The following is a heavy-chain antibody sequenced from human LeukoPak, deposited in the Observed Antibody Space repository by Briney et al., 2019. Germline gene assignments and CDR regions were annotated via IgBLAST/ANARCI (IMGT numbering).Heavy chain of an antibody. CDR3: ARRSSVQWELLISHTLNDAFDI. Sequence: GESLKISCQSSGYNFTPYWIVWVRQMPGKGLEWMGITFAGYSYTIYSPSFQGQVTMSVDKSISTAYLQWSSLKASDTAMYYCARRSSVQWELLISHTLNDAFDIWGQGTMVTVSS. CDR1: GYNFTPYW. CDR2: TFAGYSYT. D-gene: IGHD1-26*01. J-gene: IGHJ3*02. V-gene: IGHV5-51*01.